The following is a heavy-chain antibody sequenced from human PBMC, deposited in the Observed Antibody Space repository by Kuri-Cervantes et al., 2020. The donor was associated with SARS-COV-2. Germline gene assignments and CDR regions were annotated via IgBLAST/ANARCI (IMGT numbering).Heavy chain of an antibody. CDR3: AMEKGPSCWAIAY. CDR2: IYDSGST. D-gene: IGHD6-19*01. J-gene: IGHJ4*02. Sequence: GESLKISCAASGLSVFNKYMSWVQQAPGKGLEWGSIIYDSGSTYYRDSVKGRFTISRDSSKNTLSLQMNSLRVEDTAVYYCAMEKGPSCWAIAYWGQGTLVTVSS. CDR1: GLSVFNKY. V-gene: IGHV3-53*01.